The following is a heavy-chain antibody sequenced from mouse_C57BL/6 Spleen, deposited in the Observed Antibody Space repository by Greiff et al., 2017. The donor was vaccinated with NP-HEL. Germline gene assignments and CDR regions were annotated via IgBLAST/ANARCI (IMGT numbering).Heavy chain of an antibody. J-gene: IGHJ2*01. D-gene: IGHD2-4*01. V-gene: IGHV5-4*01. CDR3: AREGNYDYDDGYYFDY. CDR2: ISDGGSYT. CDR1: GFTFSSYA. Sequence: EVQRVESGGGLVKPGGSLKLSCAASGFTFSSYAMSWVRQTPEKRLEWVATISDGGSYTYYPDNVKGRFTISRDNAKNNLYLQMSHLKSEDTAMYYCAREGNYDYDDGYYFDYWGQGTTLTVSS.